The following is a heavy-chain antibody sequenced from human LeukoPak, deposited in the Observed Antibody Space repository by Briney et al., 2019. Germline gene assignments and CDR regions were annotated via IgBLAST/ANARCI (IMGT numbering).Heavy chain of an antibody. CDR3: ARDDIVSQH. Sequence: GGSLRLSCAASGFHFGDYYMSWIRQAPGKGLEWISYISTGGGTLKYADSVKGRFTISRDNANNYLYLQMDSLRGEDTAVYFCARDDIVSQHWGQGTLVTVSS. J-gene: IGHJ1*01. CDR1: GFHFGDYY. V-gene: IGHV3-11*01. D-gene: IGHD5-12*01. CDR2: ISTGGGTL.